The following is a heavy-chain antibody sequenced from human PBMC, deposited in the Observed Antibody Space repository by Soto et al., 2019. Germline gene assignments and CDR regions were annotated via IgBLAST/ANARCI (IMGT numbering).Heavy chain of an antibody. V-gene: IGHV3-23*01. D-gene: IGHD2-8*01. CDR2: ISGSADST. CDR1: GFTFSSFA. J-gene: IGHJ6*02. CDR3: AKTRGAMIYAISVYGMDV. Sequence: EVQLLESGGGLVQPGGSLRLSCAASGFTFSSFALNWVRQAPGKGLEWVSIISGSADSTFYADSVKGRFTISRDNSKNMLYLHINSLRAEDTAVYYCAKTRGAMIYAISVYGMDVWGQGTTVTVS.